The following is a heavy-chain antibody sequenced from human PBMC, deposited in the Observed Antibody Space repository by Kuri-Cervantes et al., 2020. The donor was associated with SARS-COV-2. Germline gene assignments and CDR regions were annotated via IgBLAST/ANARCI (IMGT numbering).Heavy chain of an antibody. D-gene: IGHD2-15*01. CDR1: GFTFSSHS. V-gene: IGHV3-21*01. CDR3: ARAGGSGGTPNYYYYMDV. Sequence: GGSLRLSCAASGFTFSSHSMNWVRQAPGKGLEWVSCTSSGSTYIYYVDSVKGRFTISRDNAKNSLYLQMNSLRAEDTAVYYCARAGGSGGTPNYYYYMDVWGKGTTVTVSS. CDR2: TSSGSTYI. J-gene: IGHJ6*03.